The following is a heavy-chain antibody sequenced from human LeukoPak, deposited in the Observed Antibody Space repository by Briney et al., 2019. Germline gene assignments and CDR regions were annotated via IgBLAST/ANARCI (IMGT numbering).Heavy chain of an antibody. D-gene: IGHD6-19*01. CDR1: GFTFSSYG. V-gene: IGHV3-33*01. CDR2: IWYDGSNK. J-gene: IGHJ4*02. Sequence: GGSLRLSCAASGFTFSSYGMHWVRQAPGKGLEWVAVIWYDGSNKYYADSVKGRFTIFRDNSKNTLYLQMNSLRAEDTAVYYCARVYSSGWYYFDYWGQGTLVTVSS. CDR3: ARVYSSGWYYFDY.